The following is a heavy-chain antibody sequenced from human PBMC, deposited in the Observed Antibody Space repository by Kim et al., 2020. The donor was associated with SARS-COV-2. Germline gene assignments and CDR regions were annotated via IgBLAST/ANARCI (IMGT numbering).Heavy chain of an antibody. CDR3: ARDLGWLDY. Sequence: SETLSLTCGVSIGSIRSGAYFYNWVRQHPGKGLEWIGYITDTGSTYYNPSLESRLSISLDTSNNKFSLRLSSVTAADTAVYYCARDLGWLDYWGQGTLVIVSP. V-gene: IGHV4-31*11. D-gene: IGHD5-12*01. J-gene: IGHJ4*02. CDR1: IGSIRSGAYF. CDR2: ITDTGST.